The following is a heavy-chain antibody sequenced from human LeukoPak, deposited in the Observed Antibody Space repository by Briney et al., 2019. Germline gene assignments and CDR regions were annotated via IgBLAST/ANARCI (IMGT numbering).Heavy chain of an antibody. Sequence: GGSLRLSCVASGFTFSSYSMNWVRQAPGKGLEWVSSISSSSSYIYYADSVKGRFTISRDNAKNSLYLQMNSLRAEDTAVYYCAREGGIAAAGTWGQGTLVTVSS. CDR2: ISSSSSYI. V-gene: IGHV3-21*01. CDR3: AREGGIAAAGT. J-gene: IGHJ5*02. D-gene: IGHD6-13*01. CDR1: GFTFSSYS.